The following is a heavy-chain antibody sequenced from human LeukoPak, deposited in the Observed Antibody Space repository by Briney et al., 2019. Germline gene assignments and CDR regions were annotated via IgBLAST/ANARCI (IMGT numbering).Heavy chain of an antibody. J-gene: IGHJ4*02. Sequence: GGSLRLSCAASGFTFSSYSMNWVRQAPGKGLEWVSYTSSSSSTIYYADSVKGRFTISRDNAKNSLYLQMNSLRDEDTAVYYCARGPRMVRGVSDGPAFDYWGQGTLVTVSS. CDR2: TSSSSSTI. CDR1: GFTFSSYS. D-gene: IGHD3-10*01. CDR3: ARGPRMVRGVSDGPAFDY. V-gene: IGHV3-48*02.